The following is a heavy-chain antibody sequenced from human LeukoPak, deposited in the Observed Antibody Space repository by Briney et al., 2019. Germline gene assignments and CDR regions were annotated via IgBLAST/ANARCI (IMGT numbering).Heavy chain of an antibody. CDR1: GYSISSGYY. Sequence: SETLSLTCTVSGYSISSGYYWGWIRQPPGKGLERIGSIYHSGSTYYNPSLKSRVTISVDTSKNQFSLKLSSVTAADTAVYYCARDHDYDYVWGSYGGKNAFDIWGQGTMVTVSS. J-gene: IGHJ3*02. V-gene: IGHV4-38-2*02. CDR2: IYHSGST. D-gene: IGHD3-16*01. CDR3: ARDHDYDYVWGSYGGKNAFDI.